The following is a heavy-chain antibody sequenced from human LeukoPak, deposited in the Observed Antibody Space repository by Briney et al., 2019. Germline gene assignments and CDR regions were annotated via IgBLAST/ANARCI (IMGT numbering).Heavy chain of an antibody. J-gene: IGHJ4*02. CDR3: ARGDTAMVNDY. V-gene: IGHV1-18*01. CDR1: GYTFTSYC. D-gene: IGHD5-18*01. Sequence: ASVTVSCKASGYTFTSYCISWVRQAPGQGLEWMGWISAYNGNTNYAQQLQGRVTMTTDTSTSTAYMELRSLRSDDTAVYYCARGDTAMVNDYWGQGTLVTVSS. CDR2: ISAYNGNT.